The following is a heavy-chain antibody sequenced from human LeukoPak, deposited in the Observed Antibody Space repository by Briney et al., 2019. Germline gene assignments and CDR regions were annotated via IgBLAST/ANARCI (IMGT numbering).Heavy chain of an antibody. CDR2: IYHSGST. Sequence: PSETLSLTCTVSGGSISSGGYYWSWIRQPPGKGLEWIGYIYHSGSTYYNPSPKSRVTISVDRSKNQFSLKLSSVTAADTAVYYCARLSPSDQQWLGPSDFDLWGRGTLVTVSS. CDR1: GGSISSGGYY. J-gene: IGHJ2*01. D-gene: IGHD6-19*01. CDR3: ARLSPSDQQWLGPSDFDL. V-gene: IGHV4-30-2*01.